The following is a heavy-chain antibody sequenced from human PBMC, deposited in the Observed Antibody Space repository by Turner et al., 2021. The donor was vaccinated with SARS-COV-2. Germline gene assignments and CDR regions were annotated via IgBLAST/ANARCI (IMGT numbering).Heavy chain of an antibody. D-gene: IGHD6-13*01. CDR2: IYYSGST. J-gene: IGHJ6*02. Sequence: QLQLQESGPGLVTPSETLSLTCTVSGCSISSSSYYWGWIRQPPGKGLEWIGSIYYSGSTYYNPSLKSRVTISVDTSKNQFSLKLSSVTAADTAVYYCATSTVAGTELNYYGMDVWGQGTTVTVSS. V-gene: IGHV4-39*01. CDR3: ATSTVAGTELNYYGMDV. CDR1: GCSISSSSYY.